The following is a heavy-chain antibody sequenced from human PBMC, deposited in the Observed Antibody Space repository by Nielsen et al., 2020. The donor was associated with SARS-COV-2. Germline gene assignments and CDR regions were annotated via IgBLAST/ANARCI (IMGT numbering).Heavy chain of an antibody. CDR2: IYSGGST. D-gene: IGHD5-18*01. J-gene: IGHJ6*02. Sequence: GGSLRLSCAASGFTVSSYYMSWVRQAPGKGLEWVSVIYSGGSTYYADSVKVRFTISRDNSKNTLYLQMNILRAEDTAVYYCARDNTAYYCYYGMDVWGQGTTVTVSS. CDR3: ARDNTAYYCYYGMDV. CDR1: GFTVSSYY. V-gene: IGHV3-53*01.